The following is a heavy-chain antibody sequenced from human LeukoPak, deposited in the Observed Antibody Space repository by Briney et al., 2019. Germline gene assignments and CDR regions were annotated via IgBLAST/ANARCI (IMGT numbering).Heavy chain of an antibody. J-gene: IGHJ4*02. V-gene: IGHV3-30*03. D-gene: IGHD6-13*01. CDR1: GFTSSSHG. Sequence: GRSLRLSCVASGFTSSSHGMHWVRQAPGKGLEWVAIISYDGSNKYFADSVKGRFTISRDSSKNTLYLQMNSLRAEDTAVYYCARDRSSSWALDYWGQGTLVTVSS. CDR2: ISYDGSNK. CDR3: ARDRSSSWALDY.